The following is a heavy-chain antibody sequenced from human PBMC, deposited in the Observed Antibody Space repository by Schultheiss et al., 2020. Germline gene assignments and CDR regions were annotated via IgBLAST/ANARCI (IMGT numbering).Heavy chain of an antibody. J-gene: IGHJ6*04. CDR2: INHSGST. CDR3: ARGRPSSWYAPDYYGMDV. Sequence: SETLSLTCTVSGGSISSSSYYWGWIRQTSGKGLEWIGEINHSGSTNYNPSLKSRVTISIDTSKNQFSLKLSSVTAADTAVYYCARGRPSSWYAPDYYGMDVWGKGTTVTVSS. V-gene: IGHV4-39*07. CDR1: GGSISSSSYY. D-gene: IGHD6-13*01.